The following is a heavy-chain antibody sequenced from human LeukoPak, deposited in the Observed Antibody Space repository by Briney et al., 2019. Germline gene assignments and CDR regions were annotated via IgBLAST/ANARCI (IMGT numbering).Heavy chain of an antibody. D-gene: IGHD3-10*01. J-gene: IGHJ4*02. CDR1: GFTVSTNY. V-gene: IGHV3-66*01. Sequence: PGGSLRLSCAASGFTVSTNYMSWVRQAPGKGLEWVSVIYIGDTTFYADSVRGKFTISRDNSKNTLYLQMNSLRAEDTAVYYCASILRSSSGYYFDYWGQGTLVTVSS. CDR2: IYIGDTT. CDR3: ASILRSSSGYYFDY.